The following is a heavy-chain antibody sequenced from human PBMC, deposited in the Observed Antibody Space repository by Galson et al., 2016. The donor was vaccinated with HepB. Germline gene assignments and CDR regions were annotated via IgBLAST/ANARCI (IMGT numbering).Heavy chain of an antibody. CDR2: IIPTYGPA. CDR3: ARADSWLVTDDYYHTMDV. V-gene: IGHV1-69*13. Sequence: SVKVSCKASGGTFSHSVFSWVRQAPGQGLEWMGGIIPTYGPANYAQKFQGRVTITADDSTRTAYMELRSLRSDDTAVYYCARADSWLVTDDYYHTMDVWGQGTTIIVSS. CDR1: GGTFSHSV. D-gene: IGHD6-19*01. J-gene: IGHJ6*02.